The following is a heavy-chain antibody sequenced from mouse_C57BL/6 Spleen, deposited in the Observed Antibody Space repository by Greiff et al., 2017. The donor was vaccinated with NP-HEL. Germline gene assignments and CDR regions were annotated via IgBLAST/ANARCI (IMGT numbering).Heavy chain of an antibody. D-gene: IGHD2-4*01. CDR2: ISSGSSTI. V-gene: IGHV5-17*01. J-gene: IGHJ3*01. CDR3: ARDYDYRFAY. CDR1: GFTFSDYG. Sequence: EVHLVESGGGLVKPGGSLKLSCAASGFTFSDYGMHWVRQAPEKGLEWVAYISSGSSTIYYADTVKGRFPISRDNAKNTLFLQMTSLRSEETAMYYCARDYDYRFAYWGQGTLVTVSA.